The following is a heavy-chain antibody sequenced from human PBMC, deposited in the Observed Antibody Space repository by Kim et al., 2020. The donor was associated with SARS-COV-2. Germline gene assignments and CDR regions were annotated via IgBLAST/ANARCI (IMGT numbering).Heavy chain of an antibody. CDR3: ARGSERPDNWFDP. CDR2: INLNNGDT. V-gene: IGHV1-2*05. D-gene: IGHD1-1*01. J-gene: IGHJ5*02. CDR1: GYTFSGYY. Sequence: ASVKVSCKASGYTFSGYYVHWVRQAPGQGLEWMGRINLNNGDTIFAQKFQGRVTLTRDTSISTAYMELNNLKSDDTVVYYCARGSERPDNWFDPWGQGTLVTVSS.